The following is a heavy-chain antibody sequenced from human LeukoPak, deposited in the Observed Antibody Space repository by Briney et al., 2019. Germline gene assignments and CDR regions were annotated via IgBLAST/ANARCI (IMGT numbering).Heavy chain of an antibody. D-gene: IGHD3-3*01. CDR2: INHSGST. CDR3: AKVHDFWSGYSYFDY. J-gene: IGHJ4*02. V-gene: IGHV4-34*01. Sequence: PSETLSLTCAVYGGSFSGYYWSWIRQPPGKGLEWIGEINHSGSTNYNPSLKSRVTISVDTSKNQFSLKLSSVTAADTAVYYCAKVHDFWSGYSYFDYWGQGTLVTVSS. CDR1: GGSFSGYY.